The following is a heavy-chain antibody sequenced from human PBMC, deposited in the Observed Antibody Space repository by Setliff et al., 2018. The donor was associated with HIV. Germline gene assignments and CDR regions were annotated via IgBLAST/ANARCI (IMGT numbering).Heavy chain of an antibody. CDR1: GVSFSGYY. V-gene: IGHV4-34*01. Sequence: PPETLSLTCDVYGVSFSGYYWSWIRQPPGKGLEWIGEVNHSGSANYKPSLKSRLTISVDTSKNQFSLRLRSVTAADTAVYYCARGHGDYVWGSAFDYWGLGTLVTVS. J-gene: IGHJ4*02. D-gene: IGHD3-16*01. CDR2: VNHSGSA. CDR3: ARGHGDYVWGSAFDY.